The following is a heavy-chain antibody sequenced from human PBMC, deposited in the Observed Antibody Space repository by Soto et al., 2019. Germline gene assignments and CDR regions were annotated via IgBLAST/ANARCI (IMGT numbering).Heavy chain of an antibody. CDR3: ARGVGYNSGLTLGYFDY. CDR2: SSGSGGRT. D-gene: IGHD6-19*01. CDR1: GFTFSNYP. V-gene: IGHV3-23*01. Sequence: EVQLLESGGGLVQPGGSLRLSCAASGFTFSNYPMNWVRQAPGKGLEWVSASSGSGGRTYYADAVKGRFTISRDNSKNTLYLRVDGLRAEDTAVYYCARGVGYNSGLTLGYFDYWGQGTLVTVSS. J-gene: IGHJ4*02.